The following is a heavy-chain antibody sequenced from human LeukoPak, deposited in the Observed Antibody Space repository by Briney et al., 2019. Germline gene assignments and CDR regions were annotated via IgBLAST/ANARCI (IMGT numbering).Heavy chain of an antibody. Sequence: SETLSLTCTVSGGSISSSSYYWGWIRQPPGKGLEWIGSIFYSGSTYYNPSLKSRVTISVDTSKNQFSLKLSSVTAADTAVYYCARDRAYYYDSSGYRPHAFDIWGQGTMVTVSS. CDR2: IFYSGST. CDR3: ARDRAYYYDSSGYRPHAFDI. D-gene: IGHD3-22*01. CDR1: GGSISSSSYY. J-gene: IGHJ3*02. V-gene: IGHV4-39*07.